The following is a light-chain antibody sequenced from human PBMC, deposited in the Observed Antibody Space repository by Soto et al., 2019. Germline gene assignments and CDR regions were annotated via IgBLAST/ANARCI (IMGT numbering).Light chain of an antibody. Sequence: EIVLTQSPATLSVSPGERATLSCRASQSVSSNLAWYQQKPGQAPRLLIYGASSRATGIPVRFSGSGSGTEFTLTISSLEPEDFAVYYCQQRSNWPPEITFGQGTRLEIK. CDR2: GAS. V-gene: IGKV3-11*01. J-gene: IGKJ5*01. CDR1: QSVSSN. CDR3: QQRSNWPPEIT.